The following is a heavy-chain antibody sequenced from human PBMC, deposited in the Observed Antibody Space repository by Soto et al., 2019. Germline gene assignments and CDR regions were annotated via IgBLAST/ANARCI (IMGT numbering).Heavy chain of an antibody. CDR2: IRSKTSGETR. Sequence: EVQLVESGGGLVEPGGSLSLSCAASGFTFRSAWMSWFRQAPGKGLEWIGLIRSKTSGETRDYAAPVKGRFSISRDDSNNTMYLQMNSLKTEDTAIYCCRADDADHGSGEFDYWGQGTLVTVSS. V-gene: IGHV3-15*01. CDR3: RADDADHGSGEFDY. J-gene: IGHJ4*02. D-gene: IGHD3-10*01. CDR1: GFTFRSAW.